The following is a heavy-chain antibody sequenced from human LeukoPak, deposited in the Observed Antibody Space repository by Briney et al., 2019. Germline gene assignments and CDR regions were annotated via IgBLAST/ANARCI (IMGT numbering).Heavy chain of an antibody. CDR3: ARAYRPYAYSSGWEDGFDP. CDR1: GFTFNSFE. CDR2: ISSSGSAK. D-gene: IGHD6-19*01. V-gene: IGHV3-48*03. J-gene: IGHJ5*02. Sequence: GGSLRLSCAASGFTFNSFEMTWVRQAPGKGLEWNSYISSSGSAKKYADSVKGRFTISRDNAKNSMYLQMNSLRDEDTAVYYCARAYRPYAYSSGWEDGFDPWGQGTLVTVSS.